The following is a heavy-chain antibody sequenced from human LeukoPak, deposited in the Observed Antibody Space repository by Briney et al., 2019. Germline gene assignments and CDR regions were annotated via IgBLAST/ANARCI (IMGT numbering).Heavy chain of an antibody. CDR2: INHSGST. D-gene: IGHD3-10*01. CDR3: ASLWFGESH. Sequence: SETLSLTCAVYGGSFSGYYWSWIRQPPGKGLEWIGEINHSGSTNYNPSLKSRVTISVDTSKNQFSLKLSSVTAADTAVYYCASLWFGESHWGKGTLVTVSS. V-gene: IGHV4-34*01. CDR1: GGSFSGYY. J-gene: IGHJ4*02.